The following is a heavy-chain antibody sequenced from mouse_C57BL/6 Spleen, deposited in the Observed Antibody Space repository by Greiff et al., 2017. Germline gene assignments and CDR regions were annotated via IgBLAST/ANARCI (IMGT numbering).Heavy chain of an antibody. CDR3: ARLYSDYFAY. Sequence: EVKVVESGGGLVKPGGSLKLSCAASGFTFSSYTMSWVRQTPEKRLEWVATISGGGGNTYYPDSVKGRFTISRDNAKNTLYLQMSSLRSEDTALYYCARLYSDYFAYWGQGTTLTVSS. D-gene: IGHD2-12*01. V-gene: IGHV5-9*01. J-gene: IGHJ2*01. CDR1: GFTFSSYT. CDR2: ISGGGGNT.